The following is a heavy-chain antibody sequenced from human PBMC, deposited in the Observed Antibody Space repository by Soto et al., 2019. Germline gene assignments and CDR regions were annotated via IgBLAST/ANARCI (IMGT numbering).Heavy chain of an antibody. V-gene: IGHV3-48*02. CDR1: GFTFSSYS. J-gene: IGHJ6*02. Sequence: EVQLVESGGGLVQPGGSLRLSCAASGFTFSSYSMNWVRQAPGKGLEWVSYISSSSSTIYYADSVKGRFTISRDNAKNSLYLQMNSLRDEDTAVYYCARDLESYVSYYYGMDVWGQGTTVTVSS. CDR2: ISSSSSTI. CDR3: ARDLESYVSYYYGMDV. D-gene: IGHD1-26*01.